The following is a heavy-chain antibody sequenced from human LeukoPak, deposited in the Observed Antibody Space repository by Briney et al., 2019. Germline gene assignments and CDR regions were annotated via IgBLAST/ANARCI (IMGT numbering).Heavy chain of an antibody. D-gene: IGHD3-16*02. Sequence: QTGGSLRLSCAASGFTFSSYEMNWVRQAPGKGLEWVSYISSSGSTIYYADSVKGRFTISRDNAKNSLYLQMNSLRAEDTAVYYCARVAYDYVWGSYRWDYYYYMDVWGKGTTVTISS. J-gene: IGHJ6*03. V-gene: IGHV3-48*03. CDR1: GFTFSSYE. CDR3: ARVAYDYVWGSYRWDYYYYMDV. CDR2: ISSSGSTI.